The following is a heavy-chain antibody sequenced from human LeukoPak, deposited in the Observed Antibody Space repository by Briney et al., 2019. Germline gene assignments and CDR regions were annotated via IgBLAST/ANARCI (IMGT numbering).Heavy chain of an antibody. D-gene: IGHD5-18*01. CDR2: ISSSSSYI. V-gene: IGHV3-21*01. Sequence: PGGSLRLSCAASGFTFSSYKMIWVRQAPGKGLEWVSSISSSSSYIYYADSVKGRFTISRDNAKNSLYLQMNSLRAEDTAVYYCARADWDTAMIDYWGQGTLVTVSS. CDR1: GFTFSSYK. J-gene: IGHJ4*02. CDR3: ARADWDTAMIDY.